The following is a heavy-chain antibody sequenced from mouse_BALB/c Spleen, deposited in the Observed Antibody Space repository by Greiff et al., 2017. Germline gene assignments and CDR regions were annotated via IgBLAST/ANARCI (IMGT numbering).Heavy chain of an antibody. CDR1: GFNIKDTY. D-gene: IGHD1-1*01. Sequence: EVKLMESGAELVKPGASVKLSCTASGFNIKDTYMHWVKQRPEQGLEWIGRIDPANGNTKYDPKFQGKATITADTSSNTAYLQLSSLTSEDTAVYYCARSYGGSSYYFDYWGQGTTLTVSS. V-gene: IGHV14-3*02. J-gene: IGHJ2*01. CDR2: IDPANGNT. CDR3: ARSYGGSSYYFDY.